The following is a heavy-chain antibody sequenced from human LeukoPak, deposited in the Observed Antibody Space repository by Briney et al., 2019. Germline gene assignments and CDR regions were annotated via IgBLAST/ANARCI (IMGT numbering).Heavy chain of an antibody. CDR1: GGSISSYY. J-gene: IGHJ5*02. V-gene: IGHV4-59*01. CDR2: IYYSGST. D-gene: IGHD2-2*01. Sequence: SETLSLTCTVSGGSISSYYWSWIRQPPGKGLEWIGYIYYSGSTNYNPSLKSRVTISVDTSKNQFSLKLSSVTAADTAVYYCARGPPLKYCSNTNCKPTFDPWGQGTLVTVSS. CDR3: ARGPPLKYCSNTNCKPTFDP.